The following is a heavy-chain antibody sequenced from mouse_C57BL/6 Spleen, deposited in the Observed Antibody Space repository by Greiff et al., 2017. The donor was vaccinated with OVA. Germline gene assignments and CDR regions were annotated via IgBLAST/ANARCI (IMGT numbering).Heavy chain of an antibody. CDR3: ARSTTEPFAY. CDR2: IYPRSGNT. J-gene: IGHJ3*01. V-gene: IGHV1-81*01. Sequence: QVQLKQSGAELARPGASVKLSCKASGYTFTSYGISWVKQRTGQGLEWIGEIYPRSGNTYYNEKFKGKATLTADKSSSTAYMELRSLTSEDSAVYFCARSTTEPFAYWGQGTLVTVSA. D-gene: IGHD6-1*01. CDR1: GYTFTSYG.